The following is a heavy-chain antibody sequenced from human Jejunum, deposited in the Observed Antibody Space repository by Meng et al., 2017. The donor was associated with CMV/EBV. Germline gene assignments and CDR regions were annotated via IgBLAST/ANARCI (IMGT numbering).Heavy chain of an antibody. Sequence: TCSVSGGSVSGSHWWSWVRQPPGRGLEWIGEIYANGNTNYIPSLRGRVTISLDKSNNQFSLRLSSVTAADTAVYYCARDNRGMDVWGQGTTVTVSS. CDR2: IYANGNT. V-gene: IGHV4-4*02. J-gene: IGHJ6*02. CDR1: GGSVSGSHW. CDR3: ARDNRGMDV.